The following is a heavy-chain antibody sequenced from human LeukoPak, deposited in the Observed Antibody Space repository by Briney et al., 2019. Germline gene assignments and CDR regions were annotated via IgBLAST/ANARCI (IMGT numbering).Heavy chain of an antibody. CDR1: GGTFHSYA. J-gene: IGHJ4*02. Sequence: AASVKVSCKASGGTFHSYAISWVRQAPGQGLEWMGGIIPIFGTANYAQKFQGRVTITADESTSTAYMELSSLRSEDTAVYYCARDYVNRRTFDYWGQGTLVTVSS. D-gene: IGHD1-14*01. CDR2: IIPIFGTA. CDR3: ARDYVNRRTFDY. V-gene: IGHV1-69*13.